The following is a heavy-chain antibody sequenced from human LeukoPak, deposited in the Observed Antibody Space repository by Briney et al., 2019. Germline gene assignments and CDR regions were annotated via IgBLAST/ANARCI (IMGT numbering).Heavy chain of an antibody. CDR2: IRYDGIHR. V-gene: IGHV3-30*02. CDR3: AKDGPSSSWGYFDY. Sequence: GGSLRLSCAASGFTFSSYGMHWVRQGPGKGLEWVAFIRYDGIHRYYADSVRGRFTISRDNSKNTLYLQLNSLRAEDTAVYYCAKDGPSSSWGYFDYWGQGTLVTVSS. D-gene: IGHD6-13*01. CDR1: GFTFSSYG. J-gene: IGHJ4*02.